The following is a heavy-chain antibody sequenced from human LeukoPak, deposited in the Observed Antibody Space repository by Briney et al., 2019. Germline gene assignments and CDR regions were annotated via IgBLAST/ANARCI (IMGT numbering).Heavy chain of an antibody. CDR3: AKGTGTGYSRGWYDY. V-gene: IGHV3-23*01. CDR1: GFTFSRYA. J-gene: IGHJ4*02. D-gene: IGHD6-19*01. CDR2: ISGSGGST. Sequence: GGSLRLSCAASGFTFSRYAMSRVRQAPGKGLEWVSAISGSGGSTYSADSVKGRFTISRANSKNTLYLQMNSMRAEDTAIYYCAKGTGTGYSRGWYDYWGQGTLVTVSS.